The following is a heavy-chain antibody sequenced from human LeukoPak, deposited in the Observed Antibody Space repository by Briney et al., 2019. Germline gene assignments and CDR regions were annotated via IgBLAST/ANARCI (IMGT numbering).Heavy chain of an antibody. CDR2: FDPEDGET. CDR1: GYTLTELS. CDR3: ATEPGYGSGSYYTDY. J-gene: IGHJ4*02. V-gene: IGHV1-24*01. Sequence: ASVKVSCKVSGYTLTELSMHWVRQAPGKGLEWMGGFDPEDGETIYAQKFQGRVTMIEDTSTDTAYMELSSLRSEDTAVYYCATEPGYGSGSYYTDYWGQGTLVTVSS. D-gene: IGHD3-10*01.